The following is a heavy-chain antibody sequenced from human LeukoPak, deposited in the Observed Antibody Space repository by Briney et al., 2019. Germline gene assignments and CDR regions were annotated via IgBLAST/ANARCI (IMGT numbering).Heavy chain of an antibody. CDR1: GGTFSSYA. CDR3: ARDRYPYDYVWGTYRFNYFDY. D-gene: IGHD3-16*02. V-gene: IGHV1-69*13. Sequence: SVKVSCKASGGTFSSYAISWVRQAPGQGLEWMGGIIPIFDTANYAQNFQGRVTITADESTSTAYMELSSLRSEDTAVYYCARDRYPYDYVWGTYRFNYFDYWGRGTLVTVSS. CDR2: IIPIFDTA. J-gene: IGHJ4*02.